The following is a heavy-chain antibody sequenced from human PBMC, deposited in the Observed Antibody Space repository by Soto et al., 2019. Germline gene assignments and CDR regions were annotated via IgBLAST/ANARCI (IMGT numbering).Heavy chain of an antibody. Sequence: QVQLVQSGAEVKKPGASVKVSCKASGYTFTSYDINWVRQATGQGLEWMGWMSPNSGNTGYAEKIQGRVTMTRNTSISTAYREVSSLRSEDTAVYYCARNTGATINWFGPWGQGTQVTVSS. J-gene: IGHJ5*02. CDR1: GYTFTSYD. V-gene: IGHV1-8*01. D-gene: IGHD1-26*01. CDR3: ARNTGATINWFGP. CDR2: MSPNSGNT.